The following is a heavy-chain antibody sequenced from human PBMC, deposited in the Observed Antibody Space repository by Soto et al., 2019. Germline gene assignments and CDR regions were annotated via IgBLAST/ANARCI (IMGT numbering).Heavy chain of an antibody. CDR2: IYSGGST. V-gene: IGHV3-66*01. Sequence: EVQLVESGGGLVQPGGSLRLSCVVSGLTVSNNYMSWVRQAPGKGLEWVSVIYSGGSTSYINSVKGRFTISRDNSKNTVYLQMNSLRAEDTAVYYCARPDTVRGVSYWGQGTLVTVSS. CDR3: ARPDTVRGVSY. J-gene: IGHJ4*02. D-gene: IGHD3-10*01. CDR1: GLTVSNNY.